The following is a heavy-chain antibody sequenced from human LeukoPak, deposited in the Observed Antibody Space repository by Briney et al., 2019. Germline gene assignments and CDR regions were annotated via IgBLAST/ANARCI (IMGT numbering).Heavy chain of an antibody. CDR1: GYTFTSYG. CDR2: ISAYNGNT. D-gene: IGHD3-10*01. Sequence: ASVKVSCKASGYTFTSYGINWVRQAPGQGLEWMGWISAYNGNTNYAQKFQGRVTITADKSTSTAYMELSSLRSEDTAVYYCARDAEYYGSGRADYWGQGTLVTVSS. J-gene: IGHJ4*02. V-gene: IGHV1-18*01. CDR3: ARDAEYYGSGRADY.